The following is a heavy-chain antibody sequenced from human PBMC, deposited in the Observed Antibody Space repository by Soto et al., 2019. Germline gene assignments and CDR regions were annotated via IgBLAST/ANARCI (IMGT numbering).Heavy chain of an antibody. V-gene: IGHV3-23*01. J-gene: IGHJ4*02. D-gene: IGHD3-10*01. Sequence: EVQLLESGGGLVQPGGSLRLSCAASGFTFSSYAMTWVRQAPGKGLEWVSGISGSDDTTFYADSVKGRFTISRDNSKRTLYLQMNSLRADDTALYFCIRGFAPLDYWGQGTLVTVSS. CDR2: ISGSDDTT. CDR1: GFTFSSYA. CDR3: IRGFAPLDY.